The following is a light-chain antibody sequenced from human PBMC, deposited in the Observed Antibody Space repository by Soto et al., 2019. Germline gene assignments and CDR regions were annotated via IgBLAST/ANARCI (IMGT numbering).Light chain of an antibody. J-gene: IGKJ1*01. V-gene: IGKV1-5*03. Sequence: DIQMTQSPYTLSASVGDRVTITCRASQSISSWLAWYQQKPGKAPKLLIYQASSLEDGVPSRSSGSGSGTEFSLTISSLQPDDFATYYCQQYSSHSTFGQGTKVDI. CDR2: QAS. CDR1: QSISSW. CDR3: QQYSSHST.